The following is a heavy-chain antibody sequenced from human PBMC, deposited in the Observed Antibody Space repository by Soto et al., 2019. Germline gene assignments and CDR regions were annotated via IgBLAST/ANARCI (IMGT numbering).Heavy chain of an antibody. CDR2: IYYSGST. CDR3: ARQRAYYYGSGSYNSFWFDP. V-gene: IGHV4-59*08. Sequence: SETLSLTCTVSGGSITNYYWTWIRQPPGKGLEWIGYIYYSGSTNYNPSLKSRVTISVDTSKNQFSLKLSSVTAADTAVYYCARQRAYYYGSGSYNSFWFDPWGQGTLVTVSS. CDR1: GGSITNYY. D-gene: IGHD3-10*01. J-gene: IGHJ5*02.